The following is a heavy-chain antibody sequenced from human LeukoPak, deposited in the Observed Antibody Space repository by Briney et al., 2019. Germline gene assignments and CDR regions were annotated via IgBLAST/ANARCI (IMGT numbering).Heavy chain of an antibody. CDR1: GFTFSDHY. CDR2: TRDKANSYTT. J-gene: IGHJ4*02. D-gene: IGHD3-10*01. Sequence: PGGSLRLSCAASGFTFSDHYMDWVRQAPGKGLEWVGRTRDKANSYTTEYAASVKGRFTISRDDSKNSLYLQMNSLKTEDTAVYYCTTVYYYGSGSYYKGPDYWGQGTLVTVSS. V-gene: IGHV3-72*01. CDR3: TTVYYYGSGSYYKGPDY.